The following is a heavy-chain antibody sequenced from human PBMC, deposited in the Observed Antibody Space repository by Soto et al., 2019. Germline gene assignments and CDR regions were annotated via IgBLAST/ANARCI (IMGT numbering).Heavy chain of an antibody. CDR1: GYTFTGGY. CDR2: VNPNSGGT. D-gene: IGHD4-17*01. J-gene: IGHJ4*02. V-gene: IGHV1-2*02. CDR3: ARGASHYGDYGGVDY. Sequence: QVQLVQSGAEVKKPRASVKVSCKASGYTFTGGYIHWVRQAPGQGPEWMGWVNPNSGGTNYAQKFQGRVTMAGDTSMSTAYMELTRLTFDDTAVYYCARGASHYGDYGGVDYWGQGALVTVSS.